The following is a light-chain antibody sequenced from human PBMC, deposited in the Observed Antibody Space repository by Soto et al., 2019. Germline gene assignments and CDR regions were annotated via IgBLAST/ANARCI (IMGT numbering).Light chain of an antibody. CDR3: QHYVTSLTT. CDR1: RSVTSNY. V-gene: IGKV3-20*01. CDR2: GAS. J-gene: IGKJ1*01. Sequence: ELVLTQSPVTLSLSPGERATLSCGASRSVTSNYLAWYQQKPGQAPRLLIFGASIRVTGIPDRFIGSGSGTDFTLTITRLEPEDFAVYYCQHYVTSLTTFGQGTKVDIK.